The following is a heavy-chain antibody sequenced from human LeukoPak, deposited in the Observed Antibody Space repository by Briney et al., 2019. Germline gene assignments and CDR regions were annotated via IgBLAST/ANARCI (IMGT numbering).Heavy chain of an antibody. CDR2: MKEDGSDI. CDR3: ARGGTRYLDS. V-gene: IGHV3-7*01. D-gene: IGHD3-9*01. Sequence: GGSLRLSCVASGFSFSSYTMSWVRQAPGKGLEWVAKMKEDGSDIHYVDSVKGRFTICRDNAKNSLCLQMSSLRVEDTAVYYCARGGTRYLDSWGQGILVTVSS. CDR1: GFSFSSYT. J-gene: IGHJ4*02.